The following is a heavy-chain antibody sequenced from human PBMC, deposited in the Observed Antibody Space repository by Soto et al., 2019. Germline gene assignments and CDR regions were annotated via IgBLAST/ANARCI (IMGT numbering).Heavy chain of an antibody. CDR3: AIQGLGYSSGWYVDY. Sequence: GESLKISCKGSGYSFTSYWIGWVRQMPGKGLEWMGIIYPGDSDTRYSPSFQGQVTISADKSISTAYLQWSSLKASDTAMYYCAIQGLGYSSGWYVDYWGQGTLVTVSS. J-gene: IGHJ4*02. V-gene: IGHV5-51*01. CDR1: GYSFTSYW. D-gene: IGHD6-19*01. CDR2: IYPGDSDT.